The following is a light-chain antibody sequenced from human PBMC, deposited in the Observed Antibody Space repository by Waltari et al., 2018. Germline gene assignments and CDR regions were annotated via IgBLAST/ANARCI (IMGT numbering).Light chain of an antibody. J-gene: IGLJ2*01. Sequence: SSELTQDPAVSVAMGQTVRITCQGDSLRSYYASWYQQRPGQAPILGIYDKNNRPSGGPDRVSGSSSHNTGSLTITGAQAEDEASYYCHSRDASGVAGSFGGGTKLTVL. CDR1: SLRSYY. CDR2: DKN. V-gene: IGLV3-19*01. CDR3: HSRDASGVAGS.